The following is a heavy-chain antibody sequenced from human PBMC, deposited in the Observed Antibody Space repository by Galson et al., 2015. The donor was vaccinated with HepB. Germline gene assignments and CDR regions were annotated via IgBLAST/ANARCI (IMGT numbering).Heavy chain of an antibody. CDR1: GFTFSGSA. D-gene: IGHD6-13*01. J-gene: IGHJ4*02. V-gene: IGHV3-73*01. CDR2: IRSKASNHAT. Sequence: SLRLSCAASGFTFSGSAIHGVRQTAGNGLEWVGRIRSKASNHATAYAASLNGSCTISSHDSKNTAYLHMKSLKTEDTAVYYCIRMADLSGYSSSWGQGTLVTVSS. CDR3: IRMADLSGYSSS.